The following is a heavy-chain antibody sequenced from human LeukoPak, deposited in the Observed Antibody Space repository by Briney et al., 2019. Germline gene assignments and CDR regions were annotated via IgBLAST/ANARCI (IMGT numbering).Heavy chain of an antibody. Sequence: SETLSLTCTVSGGSISSYYWSWIRQPPGKGLEWIGYIYYSGSTNYNPSLKSRVTISVDTSKNQFSLKLSSVTAADTAVYYCAREGNIYDYVWGSYRPDAFDIWGQGTMVTVSS. CDR2: IYYSGST. CDR1: GGSISSYY. J-gene: IGHJ3*02. CDR3: AREGNIYDYVWGSYRPDAFDI. D-gene: IGHD3-16*02. V-gene: IGHV4-59*01.